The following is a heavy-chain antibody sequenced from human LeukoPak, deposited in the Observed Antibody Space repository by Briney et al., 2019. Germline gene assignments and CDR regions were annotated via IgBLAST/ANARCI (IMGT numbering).Heavy chain of an antibody. CDR2: ISYSGST. CDR3: ARAYGKYINWFDP. D-gene: IGHD4-17*01. V-gene: IGHV4-59*01. J-gene: IGHJ5*02. CDR1: GGSISSYY. Sequence: SETLSLTCVVPGGSISSYYWSWIRQPPGKGLEWMGYISYSGSTNYNPSLKSRVTISVDTSRNQFSLKLSSVTAADTAVYYCARAYGKYINWFDPWGQGDLVTVSS.